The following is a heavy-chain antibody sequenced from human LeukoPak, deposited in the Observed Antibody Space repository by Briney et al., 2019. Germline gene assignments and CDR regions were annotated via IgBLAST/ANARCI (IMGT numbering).Heavy chain of an antibody. CDR3: ARGFCSGGTCYFLIAFDY. J-gene: IGHJ4*02. D-gene: IGHD2-15*01. CDR2: TTSTGFTK. CDR1: GFTFSNYE. V-gene: IGHV3-48*03. Sequence: GGSLRLSCAASGFTFSNYEMNWVRQAPGKGLEWISYTTSTGFTKYYADSVRGRFTISRDNAKNSLYLQMNSLRAEDTAVYYCARGFCSGGTCYFLIAFDYWGQGTPVTVPS.